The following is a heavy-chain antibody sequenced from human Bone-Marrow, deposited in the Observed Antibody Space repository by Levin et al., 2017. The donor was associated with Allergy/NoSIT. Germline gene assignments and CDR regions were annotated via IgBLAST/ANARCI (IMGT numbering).Heavy chain of an antibody. Sequence: AGGSLRLSCAASGFTFNNYAMNWVRQAPGRGLEWVSTISGRGDNTYYADSVRGRFTISRDNSKNTLYLQMDSLRAEDTALYFCAKDQCRGGNCYHASDYWGQGTLVTVSS. V-gene: IGHV3-23*01. CDR2: ISGRGDNT. CDR3: AKDQCRGGNCYHASDY. D-gene: IGHD2-15*01. CDR1: GFTFNNYA. J-gene: IGHJ4*02.